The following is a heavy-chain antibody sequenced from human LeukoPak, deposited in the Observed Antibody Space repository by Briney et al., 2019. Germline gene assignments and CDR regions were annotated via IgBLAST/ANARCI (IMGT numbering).Heavy chain of an antibody. CDR3: AKAHGYSGYGSFDY. D-gene: IGHD5-12*01. J-gene: IGHJ4*02. CDR2: ISYDGSNK. CDR1: GFTFSSYG. Sequence: GGSLRLSCAASGFTFSSYGMHWVRQAPGKGLEWVAVISYDGSNKYYADSVKGRFTISRDNSKNTLYLQTNSLRAEDTAVYYCAKAHGYSGYGSFDYWGQGTLVTVSS. V-gene: IGHV3-30*18.